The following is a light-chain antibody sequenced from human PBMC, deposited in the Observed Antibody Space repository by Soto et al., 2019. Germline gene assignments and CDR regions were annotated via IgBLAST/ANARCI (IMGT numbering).Light chain of an antibody. J-gene: IGKJ4*01. CDR2: EAS. CDR3: QQYNIFLT. Sequence: DIHMTHSPTTLSASVRHRVPITCRASHSLIKWLAWYQQKPGKAPKLLIYEASTLQSGVPSRFSGSGSGTEFTLTISSLQPDDSATYYCQQYNIFLTFGGGAKVDIK. V-gene: IGKV1-5*03. CDR1: HSLIKW.